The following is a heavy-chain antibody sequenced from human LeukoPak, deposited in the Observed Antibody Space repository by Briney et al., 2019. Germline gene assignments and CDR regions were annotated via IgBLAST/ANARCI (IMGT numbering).Heavy chain of an antibody. Sequence: PGGSLRLSCAASGFIFSRYAMSWVRQAPGKGLEWVSAISGSGGSTFYADSVKARFTISRDNSKNTLYLQMNSLRAEDTAIYYCAKTLAGYYFDYWGQGTLVTVSS. CDR3: AKTLAGYYFDY. V-gene: IGHV3-23*01. CDR2: ISGSGGST. CDR1: GFIFSRYA. J-gene: IGHJ4*02. D-gene: IGHD6-19*01.